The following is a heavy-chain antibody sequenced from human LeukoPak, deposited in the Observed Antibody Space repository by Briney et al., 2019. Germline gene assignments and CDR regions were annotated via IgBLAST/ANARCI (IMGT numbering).Heavy chain of an antibody. CDR3: ARVNEGDFWSGFNWLDP. CDR2: ITTTGSST. Sequence: GSLRLSCTASGFTFSDYGMTWVRQAPGKGLEWVSTITTTGSSTYYAASVKGRFTISRDNSNNTLSLQMNSLGAEDTAVYYCARVNEGDFWSGFNWLDPWGQGTLVIVSS. CDR1: GFTFSDYG. J-gene: IGHJ5*02. D-gene: IGHD3-3*01. V-gene: IGHV3-23*01.